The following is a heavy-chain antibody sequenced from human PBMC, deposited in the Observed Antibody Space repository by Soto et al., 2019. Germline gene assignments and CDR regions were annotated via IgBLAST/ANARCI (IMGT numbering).Heavy chain of an antibody. Sequence: QVQLQESGPGLVKPSQTLSLTCTVSGGSISSGGYYWSWIRQHPGKGLAWIGYIYYSGSTYYNPSLKIRVTNSVETSKNQFSLKLSSVTAADTAVYYCARESEYSSSWVWFDYWGQVTLVTVSA. CDR1: GGSISSGGYY. CDR3: ARESEYSSSWVWFDY. V-gene: IGHV4-31*03. CDR2: IYYSGST. D-gene: IGHD6-6*01. J-gene: IGHJ4*02.